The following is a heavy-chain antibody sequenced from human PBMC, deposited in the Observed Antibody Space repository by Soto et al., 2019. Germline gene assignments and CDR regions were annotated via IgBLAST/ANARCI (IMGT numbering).Heavy chain of an antibody. CDR2: IYTSGGT. Sequence: QVQLQESGPGLVKPAETLSLTCTVSGGSISSYAWSWIRQPAGKGLEWIGRIYTSGGTNYNPSLKSRVTMSVDTSKNQFSLKLGSVTAADTAVYYCARDVQGAAMAQYYYYGMDVWGQGTTVTVSS. J-gene: IGHJ6*02. CDR3: ARDVQGAAMAQYYYYGMDV. CDR1: GGSISSYA. V-gene: IGHV4-4*07. D-gene: IGHD5-18*01.